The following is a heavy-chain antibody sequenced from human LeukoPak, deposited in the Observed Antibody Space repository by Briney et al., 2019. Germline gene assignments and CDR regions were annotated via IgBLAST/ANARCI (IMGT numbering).Heavy chain of an antibody. CDR3: AGTVELLPDY. Sequence: GGSLRLSCAASGFTFSSYGMNWVRQAPGKGLEWVSYISSSSDTIYYADSMKGRFTISRDNAKNSLYLQMNSLRAEDTAVYYCAGTVELLPDYWGRGTLVTVSS. CDR2: ISSSSDTI. D-gene: IGHD1-26*01. CDR1: GFTFSSYG. J-gene: IGHJ4*02. V-gene: IGHV3-48*04.